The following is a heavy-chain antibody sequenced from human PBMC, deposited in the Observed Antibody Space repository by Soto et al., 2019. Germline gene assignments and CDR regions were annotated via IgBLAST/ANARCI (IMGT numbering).Heavy chain of an antibody. CDR3: AAYDFGDFYFDY. CDR1: GGSVTSHTYY. J-gene: IGHJ4*02. V-gene: IGHV4-31*02. CDR2: IHFRGTT. D-gene: IGHD4-17*01. Sequence: SDTLSLTCTVSGGSVTSHTYYWSWIRQHPGRGLEWIGNIHFRGTTYYSPSLEGRVTMSVDTSKNQFSLRLTSVTAADTAVYFCAAYDFGDFYFDYWGQGXLVTVYS.